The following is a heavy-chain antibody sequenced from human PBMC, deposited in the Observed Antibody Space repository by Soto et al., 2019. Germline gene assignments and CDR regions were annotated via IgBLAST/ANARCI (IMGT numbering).Heavy chain of an antibody. Sequence: SETLSLTCTVSGGSISSISYYWGRIRQPPGKGLEWIGSIYYSGSTYYNPSLKSRVTISVDTSKNQFSLKLSSVTAADTAVYYCARFFTEDYYDSSGYYYFDYWGQGTLVTVSS. V-gene: IGHV4-39*01. CDR3: ARFFTEDYYDSSGYYYFDY. CDR1: GGSISSISYY. D-gene: IGHD3-22*01. CDR2: IYYSGST. J-gene: IGHJ4*02.